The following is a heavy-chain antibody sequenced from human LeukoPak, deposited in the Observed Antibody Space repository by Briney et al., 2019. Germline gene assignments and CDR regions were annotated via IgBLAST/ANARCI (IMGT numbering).Heavy chain of an antibody. CDR2: ISNTGSTI. CDR3: ARAEYCSSTSCYPYYFDY. D-gene: IGHD2-2*01. J-gene: IGHJ4*02. CDR1: GFTFSDYY. Sequence: GGSLRLSCAASGFTFSDYYMSWIRQAPGKGLEWLAYISNTGSTIYYADSVRGRFTISRDNAKNSLYLQMNSLRAEDTAVYYCARAEYCSSTSCYPYYFDYWGQGTLVTVSS. V-gene: IGHV3-11*04.